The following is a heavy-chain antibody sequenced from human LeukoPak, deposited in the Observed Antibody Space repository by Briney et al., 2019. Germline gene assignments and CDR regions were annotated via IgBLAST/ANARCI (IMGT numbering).Heavy chain of an antibody. CDR2: IFYSGST. CDR1: GGSISSGSYY. Sequence: SETLSLTCSVSGGSISSGSYYWDWIRQPPGKGLEWIESIFYSGSTYYNPSLKSRVTISVDTSKNQFSLKLSSVTAADTAVYYCARESYCSNGVCSPGNFDFWGQGTLVTVSS. D-gene: IGHD2-8*01. CDR3: ARESYCSNGVCSPGNFDF. V-gene: IGHV4-39*02. J-gene: IGHJ4*02.